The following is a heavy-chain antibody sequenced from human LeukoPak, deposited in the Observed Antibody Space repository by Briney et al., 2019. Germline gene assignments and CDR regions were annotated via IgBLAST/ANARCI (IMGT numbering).Heavy chain of an antibody. Sequence: SVKVSCNASGDIFNSYSVSWVRQAPGQGLEWMGGIIPIFGSTNYAQKFQGRVTITTDQSTRTAYMELNSLSSDDTAVYYCARALGDNWFDPWGQGTLVTVSS. V-gene: IGHV1-69*05. D-gene: IGHD5-24*01. J-gene: IGHJ5*02. CDR2: IIPIFGST. CDR1: GDIFNSYS. CDR3: ARALGDNWFDP.